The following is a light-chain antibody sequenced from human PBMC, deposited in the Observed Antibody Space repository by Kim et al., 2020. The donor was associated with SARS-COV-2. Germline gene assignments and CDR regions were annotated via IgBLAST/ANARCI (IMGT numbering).Light chain of an antibody. CDR1: SGSVANNY. Sequence: VSSTCTHGSGSVANNYVQWYQQRPCIAPTTLIYEDNQRPSGVPDRFSGSIDSSSNAASLTISGLKTEDEADYYCQSYDSSNHVFGTGTKVTVL. CDR3: QSYDSSNHV. J-gene: IGLJ1*01. V-gene: IGLV6-57*03. CDR2: EDN.